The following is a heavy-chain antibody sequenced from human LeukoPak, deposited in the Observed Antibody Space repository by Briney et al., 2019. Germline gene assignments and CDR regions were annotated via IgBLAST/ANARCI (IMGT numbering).Heavy chain of an antibody. CDR3: AKVAVVVTATIWFDP. CDR2: ISGSGGST. V-gene: IGHV3-23*01. CDR1: GFTFSSYA. J-gene: IGHJ5*02. D-gene: IGHD2-15*01. Sequence: VGSLRLSCAASGFTFSSYAMSWVRQAPGKGLEWVSAISGSGGSTYYADPVKGRFTISRDNSKNTLYLQMNSLRAEDTAVYYCAKVAVVVTATIWFDPWGQGTLVTVSS.